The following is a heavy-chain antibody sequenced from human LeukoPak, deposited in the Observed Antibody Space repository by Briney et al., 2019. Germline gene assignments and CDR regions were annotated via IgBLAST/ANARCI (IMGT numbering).Heavy chain of an antibody. D-gene: IGHD2-2*01. CDR3: ARARVVPAAIDY. CDR2: VFDSGGT. CDR1: GGSISNYW. Sequence: SETLSLTCTVSGGSISNYWWSWIRQPPGKGLEWIGYVFDSGGTNYNPSLKSRVTISVDTSKNQFSLKLSSVTAADTAVYYCARARVVPAAIDYWGQGTLVTVSS. V-gene: IGHV4-59*12. J-gene: IGHJ4*02.